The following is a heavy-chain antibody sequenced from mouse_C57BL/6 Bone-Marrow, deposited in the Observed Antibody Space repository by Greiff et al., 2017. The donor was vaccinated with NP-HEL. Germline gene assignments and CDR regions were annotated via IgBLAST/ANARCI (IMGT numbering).Heavy chain of an antibody. CDR3: ASLLRLYAMDY. J-gene: IGHJ4*01. CDR1: GFTFSSYA. V-gene: IGHV5-4*03. CDR2: ISDGGSYT. D-gene: IGHD1-1*01. Sequence: EVKLVESGGGLVKPGGSLKLSCAASGFTFSSYAMSWVRQTPEKRLEWVATISDGGSYTYYPDNVKGRFTISRDNAKNNLYLQMSHLKSEDTAMYYCASLLRLYAMDYWGQGTSVTVSS.